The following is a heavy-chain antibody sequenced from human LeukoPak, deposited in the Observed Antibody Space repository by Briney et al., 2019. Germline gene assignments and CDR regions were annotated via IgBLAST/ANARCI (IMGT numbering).Heavy chain of an antibody. D-gene: IGHD3-10*01. CDR1: GFTFDDYA. CDR2: ISWNSGSI. J-gene: IGHJ4*02. Sequence: GGSLRLSCAASGFTFDDYAMHWVRQAPGKGLEWVSGISWNSGSIGYADSVKGRFTISRDNAKNSLYLQMNSLRAEDTALYYCAKDRDGSGSYSFDYWGQGTLVTVSS. V-gene: IGHV3-9*01. CDR3: AKDRDGSGSYSFDY.